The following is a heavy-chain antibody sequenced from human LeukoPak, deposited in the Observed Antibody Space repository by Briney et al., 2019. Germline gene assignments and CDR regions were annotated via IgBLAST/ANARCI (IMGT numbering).Heavy chain of an antibody. CDR2: ISYDGSSK. CDR1: GFTFSTYA. J-gene: IGHJ6*03. V-gene: IGHV3-30*04. CDR3: AKADENYYYYYYLDV. Sequence: GRSLRLSCAASGFTFSTYAMHWVRQAPGKGLEWVAVISYDGSSKYYADSVKGRFTISRDNSQNTLYLHMNSLRSEDTAVYYCAKADENYYYYYYLDVWGKGTTVTVSS.